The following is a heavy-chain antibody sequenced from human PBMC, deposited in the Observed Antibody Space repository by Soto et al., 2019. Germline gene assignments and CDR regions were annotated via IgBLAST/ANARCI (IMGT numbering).Heavy chain of an antibody. Sequence: SETLSLTCIVSGGSMSSSNWWNWVRQPPGKGLEWIGETHHSGRTNYNPSLKSRVIISVDESKNHFSLKLSSVTAADTAVYYCARSEATALDYWGQGTLVTVSS. CDR1: GGSMSSSNW. CDR2: THHSGRT. V-gene: IGHV4-4*02. CDR3: ARSEATALDY. J-gene: IGHJ4*02. D-gene: IGHD1-26*01.